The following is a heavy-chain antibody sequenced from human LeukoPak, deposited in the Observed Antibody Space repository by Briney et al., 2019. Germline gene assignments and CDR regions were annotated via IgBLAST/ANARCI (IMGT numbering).Heavy chain of an antibody. CDR3: ARDCGAYGSGSYYKGEFDY. V-gene: IGHV3-7*01. J-gene: IGHJ4*02. CDR2: IKQDGSEK. CDR1: GGSISSSSYY. Sequence: ETLSLTCTVSGGSISSSSYYWGWIRQPPGKGLEWVANIKQDGSEKYYVDSVKGRFTISRDNAKNSLYLQMNSLRAEDTAVYYCARDCGAYGSGSYYKGEFDYWGQGTLVTVSS. D-gene: IGHD3-10*01.